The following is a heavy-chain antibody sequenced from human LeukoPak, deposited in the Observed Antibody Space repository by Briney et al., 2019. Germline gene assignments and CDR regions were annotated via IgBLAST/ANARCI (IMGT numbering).Heavy chain of an antibody. CDR2: INDSGDST. V-gene: IGHV3-23*01. J-gene: IGHJ4*02. CDR1: GFSFSSSA. CDR3: AKAAGGLVY. D-gene: IGHD6-19*01. Sequence: GGSLRLSCAASGFSFSSSAMSWVRQAPGKGLEWVSAINDSGDSTYYADSVKGRFTVSRDNSKNTLYLQMNGLRAEDTAVYCCAKAAGGLVYWGQGTLVIISS.